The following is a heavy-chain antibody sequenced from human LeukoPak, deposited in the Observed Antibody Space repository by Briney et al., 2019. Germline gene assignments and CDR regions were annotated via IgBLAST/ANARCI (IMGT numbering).Heavy chain of an antibody. D-gene: IGHD2/OR15-2a*01. CDR1: GFTFSTYW. Sequence: PGGSLRLSCAASGFTFSTYWMNWGRQAPGKGLEWVASINQDGSQKYYVDSVKGRFTISRDNAKTSVYLQMNSLRAEDTAVYYCARGFSADYWGQGTLVTASS. CDR2: INQDGSQK. J-gene: IGHJ4*02. V-gene: IGHV3-7*05. CDR3: ARGFSADY.